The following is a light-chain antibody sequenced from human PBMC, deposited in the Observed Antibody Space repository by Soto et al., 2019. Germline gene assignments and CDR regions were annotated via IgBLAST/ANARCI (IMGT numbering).Light chain of an antibody. Sequence: QSALTQPASVSGSPGQSITISCTGTSSDVGSYNLVSWYQQHPGKAPKFMIYEGSKRPSGVSNRFSGSRSGNTASLTISGLQVEDEADYYCCSYAGSSTLVFGGGTKVTVL. CDR1: SSDVGSYNL. CDR3: CSYAGSSTLV. J-gene: IGLJ3*02. V-gene: IGLV2-23*01. CDR2: EGS.